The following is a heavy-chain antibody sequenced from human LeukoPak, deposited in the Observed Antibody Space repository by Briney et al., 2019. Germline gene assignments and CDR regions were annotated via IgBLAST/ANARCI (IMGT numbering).Heavy chain of an antibody. CDR2: ISSSGSTI. J-gene: IGHJ4*02. D-gene: IGHD3-16*01. CDR1: GFTFSDYY. Sequence: GVSLRLSCSASGFTFSDYYMSWLRQAPGKGLECVSYISSSGSTISYPDSVKGRFPISRDNAKNPLYLQMNSLRAEDTAVYYCARVGGIDYWGQGTLVTVSS. V-gene: IGHV3-11*01. CDR3: ARVGGIDY.